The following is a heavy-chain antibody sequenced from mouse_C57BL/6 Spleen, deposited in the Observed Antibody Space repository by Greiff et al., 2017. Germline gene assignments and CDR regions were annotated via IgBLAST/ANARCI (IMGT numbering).Heavy chain of an antibody. CDR1: GFTFSDYY. V-gene: IGHV5-16*01. CDR2: INYDGSST. D-gene: IGHD2-2*01. Sequence: EVKLMASEGGLVQPGSSMKLSCTASGFTFSDYYMAWVRQVPEKGLEWVANINYDGSSTYYLDSLKSRFIISRDNAKNILYLQMSSLKSEDTATYYCARDHGYDGYFDVWGTGTTVTVSS. J-gene: IGHJ1*03. CDR3: ARDHGYDGYFDV.